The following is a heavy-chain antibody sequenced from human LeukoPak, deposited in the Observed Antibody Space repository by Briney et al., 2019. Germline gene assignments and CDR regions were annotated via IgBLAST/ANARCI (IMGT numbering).Heavy chain of an antibody. D-gene: IGHD3-22*01. CDR2: INSDGSST. Sequence: GGSLRLSCAASGFTFSSYWMHWVRQAPGKGLVWVSRINSDGSSTSYADSVKGRFTISRDNAKNTLYLQMNSLRAEDTAVYYCARVRYYYDSSGYYTHYYFDYWGQGTLVTVSS. CDR1: GFTFSSYW. CDR3: ARVRYYYDSSGYYTHYYFDY. J-gene: IGHJ4*02. V-gene: IGHV3-74*01.